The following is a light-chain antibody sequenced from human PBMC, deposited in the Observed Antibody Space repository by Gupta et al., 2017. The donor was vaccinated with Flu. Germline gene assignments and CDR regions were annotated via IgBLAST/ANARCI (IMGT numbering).Light chain of an antibody. CDR1: SSNIGKFP. V-gene: IGLV1-44*01. Sequence: QSVVTQPLSASGTPGHTLVICCSGSSSNIGKFPVNWYQHVPGTAPRLLIYDTRQWPSGVPRRFSGARSGMSASLAISGLQPDDEADYYCAVLDDRFNTYVFGSGTKVTVL. CDR3: AVLDDRFNTYV. CDR2: DTR. J-gene: IGLJ1*01.